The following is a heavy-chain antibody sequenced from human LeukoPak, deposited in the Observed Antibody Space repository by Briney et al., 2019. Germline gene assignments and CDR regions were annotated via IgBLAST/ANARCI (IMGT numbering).Heavy chain of an antibody. D-gene: IGHD4-17*01. CDR1: GDSISSSVYY. Sequence: PSETLSLTCTVSGDSISSSVYYWGWIRQPPGKGLEWIGSIYYSGTTYYNPSLKSRVTVSVDTSKKQFSLKLSSVTAADTAVYYCARGWAVTINAFDIWGQGTMVTVSS. CDR2: IYYSGTT. CDR3: ARGWAVTINAFDI. J-gene: IGHJ3*02. V-gene: IGHV4-39*07.